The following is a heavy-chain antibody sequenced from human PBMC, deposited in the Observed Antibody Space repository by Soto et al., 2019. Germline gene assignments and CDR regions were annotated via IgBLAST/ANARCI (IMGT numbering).Heavy chain of an antibody. CDR1: GDSISSGGFS. J-gene: IGHJ4*02. CDR2: MYYSGST. CDR3: ARATFIRKGYYDATDYYYFDY. D-gene: IGHD3-22*01. Sequence: TLCLSGTVSGDSISSGGFSGSWIRQSPGKGLELSGYMYYSGSTYYNPSLKSRVTISVDRSKNEFSLRLSSVTAADTAVYYCARATFIRKGYYDATDYYYFDYWGQGTLVIVSS. V-gene: IGHV4-30-2*06.